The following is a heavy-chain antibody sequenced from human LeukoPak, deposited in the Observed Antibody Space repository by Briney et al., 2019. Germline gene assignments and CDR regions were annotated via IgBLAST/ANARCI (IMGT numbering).Heavy chain of an antibody. V-gene: IGHV1-8*01. CDR2: MNPNSGNT. Sequence: ASVKVSCTASGYTFTSYDINWVRQATGQGLGWMGWMNPNSGNTGYAQKYQGRVTMTRNTSISTAYMELSSLRSEDTAVYYCARGRGSYRNNWFDPWGQGTLVTVSS. CDR3: ARGRGSYRNNWFDP. J-gene: IGHJ5*02. D-gene: IGHD1-26*01. CDR1: GYTFTSYD.